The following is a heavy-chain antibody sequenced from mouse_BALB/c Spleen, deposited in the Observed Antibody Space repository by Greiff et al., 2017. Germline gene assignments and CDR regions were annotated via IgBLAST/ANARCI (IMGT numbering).Heavy chain of an antibody. CDR1: GYAFTNYL. J-gene: IGHJ2*01. CDR2: INPGSGGT. V-gene: IGHV1-54*01. CDR3: ARSGDSLDY. Sequence: VQLQQSGAELVRPGTSVKVSCKASGYAFTNYLIEWVKQRPGQGLEWIGVINPGSGGTNYNEKFKGKATLTADKSSSTAYMQLSSLTSDDSAVYFCARSGDSLDYWGQGTTLTVSS.